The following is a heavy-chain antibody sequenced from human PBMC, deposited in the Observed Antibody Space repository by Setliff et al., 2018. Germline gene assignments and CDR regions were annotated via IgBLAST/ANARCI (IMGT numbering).Heavy chain of an antibody. CDR2: INAGNGNT. V-gene: IGHV1-3*01. D-gene: IGHD4-4*01. Sequence: ASVKVSCKASGYTFTIYAIHWVRQAPGQRLEWMGWINAGNGNTKYSQKFQGRVTITRDTSASTAYMELSSLRSEDTAMYFCAKSGDYSNRGHFDCWGQGTLVTVSS. CDR1: GYTFTIYA. J-gene: IGHJ4*02. CDR3: AKSGDYSNRGHFDC.